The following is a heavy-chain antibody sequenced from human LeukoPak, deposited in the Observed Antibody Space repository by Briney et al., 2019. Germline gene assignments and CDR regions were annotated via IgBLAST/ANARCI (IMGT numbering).Heavy chain of an antibody. CDR1: GGSISSGSYY. CDR3: ARHNWGGWFDP. Sequence: SETLSLTCTVSGGSISSGSYYWSWIRQPAGKGLEWIGRIYTSGSTNYNPSLKSRVTISVDTSKNQFSLKLSSVTAADTAVYYCARHNWGGWFDPWGQGTLVTVSS. J-gene: IGHJ5*02. CDR2: IYTSGST. D-gene: IGHD7-27*01. V-gene: IGHV4-61*02.